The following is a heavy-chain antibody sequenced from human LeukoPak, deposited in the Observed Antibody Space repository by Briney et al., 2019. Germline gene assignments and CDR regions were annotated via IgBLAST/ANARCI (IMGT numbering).Heavy chain of an antibody. CDR1: GGSFSGYY. CDR2: INHSGST. Sequence: SETLSLTCAVYGGSFSGYYWSWIRQPPGKGLEWIGEINHSGSTNYNPSLKSRVTISVDTSKNQFSLKLSSVTAADTAVYYFASHMTTVVTEASFDIWGQGTMVTVSS. V-gene: IGHV4-34*01. D-gene: IGHD4-23*01. CDR3: ASHMTTVVTEASFDI. J-gene: IGHJ3*02.